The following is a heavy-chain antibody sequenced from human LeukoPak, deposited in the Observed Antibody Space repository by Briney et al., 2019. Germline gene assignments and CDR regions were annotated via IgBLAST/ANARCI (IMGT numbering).Heavy chain of an antibody. CDR1: GGTFSSYA. J-gene: IGHJ6*03. V-gene: IGHV1-69*06. CDR2: IIPIFGTA. Sequence: ASVKVSCKASGGTFSSYAISWVRQAPGQGLEWMGGIIPIFGTANYAQKFQGRVTITADKSTSTVYMELRSLRSDDTAVYYCARGPIIDIVVIPAAADYYHMDVWGKGTTVTVSS. CDR3: ARGPIIDIVVIPAAADYYHMDV. D-gene: IGHD2-2*01.